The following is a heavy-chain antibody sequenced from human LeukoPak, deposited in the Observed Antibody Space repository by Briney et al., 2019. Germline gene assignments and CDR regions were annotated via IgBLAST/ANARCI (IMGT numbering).Heavy chain of an antibody. D-gene: IGHD4-23*01. CDR1: GLTFDNAW. CDR3: TTGPGNSGY. CDR2: IKSKNVGETT. Sequence: GGSLRLSCVVSGLTFDNAWMSWVCQAPGKGLEWVGRIKSKNVGETTEYAAPVQGRFTISRDDSKNTVYLQMSNLKTEDTAVYYCTTGPGNSGYWGQGTLVTVSS. J-gene: IGHJ4*02. V-gene: IGHV3-15*01.